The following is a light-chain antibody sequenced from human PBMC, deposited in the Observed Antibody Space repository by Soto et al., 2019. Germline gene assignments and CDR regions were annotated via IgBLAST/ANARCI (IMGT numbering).Light chain of an antibody. Sequence: QSVLTQPPSVSAAPGQRVTISCTGSSSNIGAGYEAHWYQQVPGTAPKLLIYENNNRPSGVPDRFSGSKSGTSASLAITGLQAEDEAEYNCQSYDSSLSGYVFGTGTKLTV. CDR2: ENN. CDR1: SSNIGAGYE. J-gene: IGLJ1*01. V-gene: IGLV1-40*01. CDR3: QSYDSSLSGYV.